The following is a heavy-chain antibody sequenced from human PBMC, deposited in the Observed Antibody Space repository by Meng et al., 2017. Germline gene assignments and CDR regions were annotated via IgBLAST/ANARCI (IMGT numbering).Heavy chain of an antibody. CDR1: GGSVSSGSYY. V-gene: IGHV4-61*01. Sequence: QVQLQESGPGLVRPSETLSLTCTGSGGSVSSGSYYWSWIRQPPGKGLEWIGYIYYSGSTNYNPSLKSRVTISVDTSKNQFSLKLSSVTAADTAVYYCARGLTYYYDSSGYYFDYWGQGTLVTVPS. J-gene: IGHJ4*02. D-gene: IGHD3-22*01. CDR3: ARGLTYYYDSSGYYFDY. CDR2: IYYSGST.